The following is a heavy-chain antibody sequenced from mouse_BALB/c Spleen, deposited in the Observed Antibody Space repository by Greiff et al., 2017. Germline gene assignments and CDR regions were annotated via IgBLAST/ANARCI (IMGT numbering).Heavy chain of an antibody. J-gene: IGHJ2*01. Sequence: QVQLQQPGAELVMPGASVKMSCKASGYTFTDYWMHWVKQRPGQGLEWIGAIDTSDSYTSYNQKFKGKATLTVDESSSTAYMQLSSLTSEDSAVYYCARGGYRYDEGDWGQGTTLTVAS. V-gene: IGHV1-69*01. CDR3: ARGGYRYDEGD. CDR1: GYTFTDYW. CDR2: IDTSDSYT. D-gene: IGHD2-14*01.